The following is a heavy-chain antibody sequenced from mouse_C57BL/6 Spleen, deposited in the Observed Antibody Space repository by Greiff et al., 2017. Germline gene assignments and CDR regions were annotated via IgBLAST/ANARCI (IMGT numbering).Heavy chain of an antibody. CDR2: IDPSDSYT. Sequence: QVQLQQPGAELVKPGASVKLSCKASGYTFTSYWMQWVKQRPGQGLEWIGEIDPSDSYTNYNQKFKGKATLTVDTSSSTAYMQLSSLTSEDSAVYYGAQLRVRSAMDYWGQGTSVTVSS. CDR1: GYTFTSYW. V-gene: IGHV1-50*01. D-gene: IGHD3-2*02. J-gene: IGHJ4*01. CDR3: AQLRVRSAMDY.